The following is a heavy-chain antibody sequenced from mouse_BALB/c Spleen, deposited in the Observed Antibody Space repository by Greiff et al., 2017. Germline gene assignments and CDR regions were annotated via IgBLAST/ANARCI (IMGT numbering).Heavy chain of an antibody. Sequence: QVQLKQSGPGLVAPSQSLSITCTVSGFSLTSYGVHWVRQPPGKGLEWLGVIWAGGSTNYNSALMSRLSISKDNSKSQVFLKMNSLQTDDTAMYYCARDPIWDVGYFDVGGAGTTVTVSS. CDR3: ARDPIWDVGYFDV. V-gene: IGHV2-9*02. CDR2: IWAGGST. J-gene: IGHJ1*01. D-gene: IGHD4-1*01. CDR1: GFSLTSYG.